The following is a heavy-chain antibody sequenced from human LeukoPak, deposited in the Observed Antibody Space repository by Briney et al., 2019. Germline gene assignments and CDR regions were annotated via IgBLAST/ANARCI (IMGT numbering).Heavy chain of an antibody. D-gene: IGHD5-12*01. CDR3: ARDFKYSGYELDY. Sequence: GGSLRLSCAASGFTFSSYWMHWVRQAPGRGLVWVSRINSDGSSTSYVDSVKGRFTISRDNAKNTLYLQMNSLRAEDTAVYYCARDFKYSGYELDYWGQGTLVTVSS. V-gene: IGHV3-74*01. CDR2: INSDGSST. J-gene: IGHJ4*02. CDR1: GFTFSSYW.